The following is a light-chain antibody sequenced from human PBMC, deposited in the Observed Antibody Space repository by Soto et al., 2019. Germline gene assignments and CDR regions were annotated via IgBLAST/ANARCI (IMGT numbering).Light chain of an antibody. CDR3: QQRSNWPPIT. Sequence: EIVLTQSPATLSLSPGERATLSCRASQSIGTYLAWYQQKPGQAPRLLIYDASNRAAAVPARFSGSGSGTDFTLTISSVESDDFAVYYCQQRSNWPPITFGQGTRLDIK. CDR1: QSIGTY. J-gene: IGKJ5*01. CDR2: DAS. V-gene: IGKV3-11*01.